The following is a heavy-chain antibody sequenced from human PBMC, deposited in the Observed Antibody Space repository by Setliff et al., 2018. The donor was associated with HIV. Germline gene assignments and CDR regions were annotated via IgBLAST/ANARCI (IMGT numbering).Heavy chain of an antibody. V-gene: IGHV1-69*04. J-gene: IGHJ3*02. Sequence: GASVKVSCKASGGTFNNYTITWVRQAPGQGLEWMGRIIPILGMTNYAQKFQGRVTITADKSTSTAYMELNSLRSEDTAMYYCARDLGYCTNGACPLTAEGAFDIWGQGTMVTVSS. CDR3: ARDLGYCTNGACPLTAEGAFDI. D-gene: IGHD2-8*01. CDR2: IIPILGMT. CDR1: GGTFNNYT.